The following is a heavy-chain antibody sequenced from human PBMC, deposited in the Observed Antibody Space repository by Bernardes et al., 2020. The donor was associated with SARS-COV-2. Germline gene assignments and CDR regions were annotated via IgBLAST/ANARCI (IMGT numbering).Heavy chain of an antibody. D-gene: IGHD4-4*01. Sequence: SETRSRTGAVDGGSFSGYYWSWIRKPPGKGLEWNGEINHSGSTNYNPSLKSRVTISVDTSKNQFSLKLSSVTAADTAVYYCARGATVTTFFSYYYYGMDVWGQGTTVTVSS. CDR3: ARGATVTTFFSYYYYGMDV. J-gene: IGHJ6*02. CDR2: INHSGST. V-gene: IGHV4-34*01. CDR1: GGSFSGYY.